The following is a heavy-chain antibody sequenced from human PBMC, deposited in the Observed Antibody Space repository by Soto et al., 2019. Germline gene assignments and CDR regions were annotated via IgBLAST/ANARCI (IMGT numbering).Heavy chain of an antibody. Sequence: TSETLSLTCTVSGGSTSSSLYQWVWIRQPPGKGLEWIGEIYHSGSTNYNPSLKSRVTISVDKSKNQFSLKLSSVTAADTAVYYCARDPAAEYYDILTGTTNWGQGTLVTVSS. V-gene: IGHV4-39*07. J-gene: IGHJ4*02. CDR2: IYHSGST. CDR1: GGSTSSSLYQ. CDR3: ARDPAAEYYDILTGTTN. D-gene: IGHD3-9*01.